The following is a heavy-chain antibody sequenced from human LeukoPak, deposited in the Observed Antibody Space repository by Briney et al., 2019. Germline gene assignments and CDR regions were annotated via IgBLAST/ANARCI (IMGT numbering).Heavy chain of an antibody. Sequence: GGSLRLSCAASGFTFKNYAMSWVRQAPGQGLEWVSGFGGGNALYADSVKGRFTISGDNSKNTLYLQMNSLRAEDTAVYYCAKERNYVDTAFDYWGQGTLVTVSS. J-gene: IGHJ4*02. D-gene: IGHD5-18*01. CDR3: AKERNYVDTAFDY. CDR2: FGGGNA. CDR1: GFTFKNYA. V-gene: IGHV3-23*01.